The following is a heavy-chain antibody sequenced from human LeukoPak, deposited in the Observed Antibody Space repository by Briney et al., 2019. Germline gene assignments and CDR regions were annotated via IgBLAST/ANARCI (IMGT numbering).Heavy chain of an antibody. CDR2: IKQDGSEK. V-gene: IGHV3-7*01. CDR1: GFTVSSNY. Sequence: GGSLRLSCAASGFTVSSNYMSWVRQAPGKGLEWVANIKQDGSEKYYVDSVKGRFTISRDNAKNSLYLQMNNLRNEDTAVYYCVRDAVTAYWGQGTLVTVSS. CDR3: VRDAVTAY. J-gene: IGHJ4*02. D-gene: IGHD2-21*02.